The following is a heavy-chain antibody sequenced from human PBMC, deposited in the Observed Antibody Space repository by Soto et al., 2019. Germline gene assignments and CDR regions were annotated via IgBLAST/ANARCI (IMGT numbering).Heavy chain of an antibody. J-gene: IGHJ6*02. CDR3: ARGGSIVVVPAAMNYYYYGMDV. V-gene: IGHV4-30-4*01. D-gene: IGHD2-2*01. CDR1: GGSISSGDYY. Sequence: QVQLQESGPGLVKPSQTLSLTCTVSGGSISSGDYYWSWIRQPPGKGLEWIGYIYYSGSTYYNPSLQSRVTISVDPSKTQFSLKLSSVTAADTAVYYCARGGSIVVVPAAMNYYYYGMDVWGQGTTVTVSS. CDR2: IYYSGST.